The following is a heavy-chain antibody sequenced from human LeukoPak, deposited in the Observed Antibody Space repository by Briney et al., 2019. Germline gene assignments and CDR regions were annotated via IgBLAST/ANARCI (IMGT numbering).Heavy chain of an antibody. CDR3: AHQLNYYDSSGFDY. CDR1: GGTFSSYA. J-gene: IGHJ4*02. Sequence: ASVNVSCKASGGTFSSYAISWVRQAPGQGLEWMGRIIPILGIANYAQKFQGRVTITADKSTSTAYMELSSLRSEDTAVYYCAHQLNYYDSSGFDYWGQGTLVTVSS. V-gene: IGHV1-69*04. D-gene: IGHD3-22*01. CDR2: IIPILGIA.